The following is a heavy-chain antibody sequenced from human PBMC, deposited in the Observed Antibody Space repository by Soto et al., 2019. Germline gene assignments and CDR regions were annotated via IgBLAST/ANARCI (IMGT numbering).Heavy chain of an antibody. V-gene: IGHV1-8*01. CDR1: GYTFTSYD. J-gene: IGHJ5*02. Sequence: EASVKVSCKASGYTFTSYDINWVRQATGQGPEWMGWMNPNSGNTGYAQKFQGRVTMTRNTSISTAYMELSSLRSEDTAVYYCARGTHTVTTPQYYNWFDPWGQGTLVTVSS. CDR3: ARGTHTVTTPQYYNWFDP. D-gene: IGHD4-17*01. CDR2: MNPNSGNT.